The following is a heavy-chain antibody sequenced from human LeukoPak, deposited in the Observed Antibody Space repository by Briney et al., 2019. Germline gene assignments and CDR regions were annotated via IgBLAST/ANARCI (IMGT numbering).Heavy chain of an antibody. CDR1: GGSISSYY. CDR2: IYYSGST. V-gene: IGHV4-59*01. CDR3: ARVTVTTYHDAFDI. J-gene: IGHJ3*02. D-gene: IGHD4-17*01. Sequence: PSETLSLTCTVSGGSISSYYWSWIRQPPGKGLEWIGYIYYSGSTNYNPSLKSRVTISVDTSKNQFSLKLSSVTAADTAVCYCARVTVTTYHDAFDIWGQGTMVTVSS.